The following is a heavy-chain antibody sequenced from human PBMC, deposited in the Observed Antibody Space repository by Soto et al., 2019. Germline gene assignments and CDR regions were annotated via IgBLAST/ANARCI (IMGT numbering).Heavy chain of an antibody. V-gene: IGHV1-18*01. D-gene: IGHD2-2*02. CDR2: ISAYNGNT. Sequence: ASVKFSCKASGYTFTSYGISWVRQAPGQGLEWMGWISAYNGNTNYAQKLQGRVTMTTDTSTSTAYMELRSLRSDDTAVYYCARPVGYCSSTSCYTGSWFDPWGQGTLVTVSS. J-gene: IGHJ5*02. CDR3: ARPVGYCSSTSCYTGSWFDP. CDR1: GYTFTSYG.